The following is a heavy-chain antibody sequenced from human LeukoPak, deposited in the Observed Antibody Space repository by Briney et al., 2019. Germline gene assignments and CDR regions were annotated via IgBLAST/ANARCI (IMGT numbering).Heavy chain of an antibody. Sequence: RSLRLSCAASGFTFSSYGMHWVRQAPGKGLEWVAVIWYDGSNKYYADSVKGRFTISRDNSKNTLYLQMNSLSAEDTAVYYCARDYAGENWFDPWGQGTLVTVSS. D-gene: IGHD3-16*01. J-gene: IGHJ5*02. CDR2: IWYDGSNK. CDR3: ARDYAGENWFDP. CDR1: GFTFSSYG. V-gene: IGHV3-33*01.